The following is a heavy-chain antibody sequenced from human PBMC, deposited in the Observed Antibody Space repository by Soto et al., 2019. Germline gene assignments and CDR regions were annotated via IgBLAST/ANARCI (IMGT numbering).Heavy chain of an antibody. CDR2: IYYSGST. D-gene: IGHD6-13*01. CDR1: GGSISSSSYY. V-gene: IGHV4-39*01. Sequence: QLQLQESGPGLVKPSETLSLTCTVSGGSISSSSYYWGWIRQPPGKGLEWIGSIYYSGSTYYNPSLKSRVTISVDTSKNQFSLKLSSVTAADTAVYYCARLRPIAAAGTLKDHWFDPWGQGTLVTVSS. J-gene: IGHJ5*02. CDR3: ARLRPIAAAGTLKDHWFDP.